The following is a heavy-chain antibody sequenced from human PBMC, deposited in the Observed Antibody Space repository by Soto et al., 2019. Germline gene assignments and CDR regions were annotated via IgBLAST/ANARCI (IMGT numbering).Heavy chain of an antibody. CDR2: ISGSGGST. V-gene: IGHV3-23*01. CDR1: GFTFSSYA. J-gene: IGHJ5*02. D-gene: IGHD6-19*01. Sequence: GGSMRLAGAASGFTFSSYAMSWVRQAPGKGLEWVSAISGSGGSTYYADSVKGRFTISRDNSKNTLYLQMNSLRAEDTAVYYCAKDVRAVAGTTRWFDPWGQGTLVTVSS. CDR3: AKDVRAVAGTTRWFDP.